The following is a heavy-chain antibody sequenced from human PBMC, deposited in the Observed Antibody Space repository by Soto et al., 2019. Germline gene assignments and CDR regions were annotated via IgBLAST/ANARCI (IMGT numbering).Heavy chain of an antibody. D-gene: IGHD3-3*01. Sequence: EVQLVQSGAEVKKPGESLRISCKGSGYSFTSYWISWVRQMPGKGLEWMGRIDPSDSYTNYSPSFQGHVTISADKSISTAYLQWSSLKASDTAMYYCARHWSSDFWSGHRDSFDYWGQGTLVTVSS. CDR1: GYSFTSYW. J-gene: IGHJ4*02. CDR3: ARHWSSDFWSGHRDSFDY. V-gene: IGHV5-10-1*03. CDR2: IDPSDSYT.